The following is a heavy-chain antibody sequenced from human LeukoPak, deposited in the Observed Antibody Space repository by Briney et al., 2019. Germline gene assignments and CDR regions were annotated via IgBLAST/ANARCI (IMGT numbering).Heavy chain of an antibody. Sequence: GGSLRLSCAASGFTFSSYGMHRVRQAPGKGLEWVAVISYDRSNKYYADSVKGRFTISRDNAKNSLYLQVNSLRAEDTAVYYCARSPTFRGWFDPWGQGTLVTVSS. CDR2: ISYDRSNK. CDR3: ARSPTFRGWFDP. V-gene: IGHV3-30*03. J-gene: IGHJ5*02. CDR1: GFTFSSYG. D-gene: IGHD2/OR15-2a*01.